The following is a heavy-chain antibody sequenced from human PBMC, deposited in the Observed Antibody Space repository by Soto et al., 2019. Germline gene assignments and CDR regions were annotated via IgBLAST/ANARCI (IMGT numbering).Heavy chain of an antibody. CDR1: GFTLSRKG. V-gene: IGHV3-30*18. CDR3: AKDPLTVAGPQRGSLDV. J-gene: IGHJ6*02. Sequence: QVQLVESGGGVVQPGRSLRLSCAASGFTLSRKGMHWVRQAPGKGLEWVAVISYDGSNKYYGDSVKGRFTISRDNSKNTVYLQMNSLRAEDTAVYYCAKDPLTVAGPQRGSLDVWGQGTTVTVSS. CDR2: ISYDGSNK. D-gene: IGHD6-19*01.